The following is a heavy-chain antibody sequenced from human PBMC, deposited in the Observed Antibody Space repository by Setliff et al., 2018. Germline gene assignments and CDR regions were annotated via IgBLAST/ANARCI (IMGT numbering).Heavy chain of an antibody. V-gene: IGHV1-24*01. J-gene: IGHJ6*03. Sequence: AASVKVSCKLSGKTLTELSIHWVRQAPGKGLEWMGGFDPDDGETVYAQKFQGRVTMTEDTSTNTAYMELSSLRSEDTAVYYCATCVGTSWYDYNFYMDVWGIGTTVTVS. CDR3: ATCVGTSWYDYNFYMDV. CDR2: FDPDDGET. CDR1: GKTLTELS. D-gene: IGHD1-26*01.